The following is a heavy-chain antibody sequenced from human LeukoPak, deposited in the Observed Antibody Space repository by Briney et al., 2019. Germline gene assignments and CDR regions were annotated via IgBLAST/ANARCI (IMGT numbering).Heavy chain of an antibody. CDR2: LYHSGGT. D-gene: IGHD3-10*01. Sequence: PSETLSLTCTVSGYSITSAYYWGWIRQPPGKGLEWIGSLYHSGGTYYSPSLKSRVTISVDTSKNQFSLNLSSVTAADTAVYYCALMVRGVIDYWGQGTLVTVSS. CDR1: GYSITSAYY. J-gene: IGHJ4*02. CDR3: ALMVRGVIDY. V-gene: IGHV4-38-2*02.